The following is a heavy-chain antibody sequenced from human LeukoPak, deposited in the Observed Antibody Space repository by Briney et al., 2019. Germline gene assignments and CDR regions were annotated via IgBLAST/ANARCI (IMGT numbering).Heavy chain of an antibody. D-gene: IGHD6-13*01. CDR3: VKWGPQQQWVIRYNSWFDP. CDR2: THYNGKT. J-gene: IGHJ5*02. CDR1: GVSIRSYF. V-gene: IGHV4-59*01. Sequence: PSETLSLTCSVSGVSIRSYFWSWIRQSPRKGLEWLGYTHYNGKTKYSPSLNSRVTMSVDTSRSQFSLNLRSVTAADTAIYYCVKWGPQQQWVIRYNSWFDPWSQGILVIVSS.